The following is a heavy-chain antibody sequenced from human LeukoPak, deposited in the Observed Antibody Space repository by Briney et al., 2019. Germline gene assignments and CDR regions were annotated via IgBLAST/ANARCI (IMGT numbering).Heavy chain of an antibody. Sequence: SETLSLTCAVYGGSFSGYHWSWIRQPPGKGLEWIGEINHSGSTNYNPSLKSRVTISVDKSKNQLSLKLISVTAADTAVYYCARDVGTALVTGDYWGQGTLVTVSS. J-gene: IGHJ4*02. V-gene: IGHV4-34*01. CDR1: GGSFSGYH. D-gene: IGHD5-18*01. CDR3: ARDVGTALVTGDY. CDR2: INHSGST.